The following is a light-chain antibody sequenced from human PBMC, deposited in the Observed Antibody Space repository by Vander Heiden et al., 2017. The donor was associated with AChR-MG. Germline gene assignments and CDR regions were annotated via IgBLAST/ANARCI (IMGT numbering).Light chain of an antibody. CDR2: STN. Sequence: QTVVTQDPSFSVSPGGPVTLPCGLSSGSVPTCYYPTWFQQTPGQAPRSLIYSTNTRSSGVPDRCSGSILGNKAALTITGAQADDECDYYCVLYMGSGIWVFGGGTKLTVL. CDR1: SGSVPTCYY. V-gene: IGLV8-61*01. CDR3: VLYMGSGIWV. J-gene: IGLJ3*02.